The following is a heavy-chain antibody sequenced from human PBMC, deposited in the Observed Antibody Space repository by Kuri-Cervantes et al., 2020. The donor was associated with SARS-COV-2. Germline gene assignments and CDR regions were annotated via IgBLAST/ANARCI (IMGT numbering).Heavy chain of an antibody. CDR3: ARGEAIFDY. J-gene: IGHJ4*02. CDR1: GGSISSYY. Sequence: SETLSLTCTVSGGSISSYYWSWIRQPPGKGLEWIGYIYYSGSTNYNPSLKSRVTISVDTSKNQFSLKLSSVTAADTAVYYCARGEAIFDYWGQGTLVTVSS. V-gene: IGHV4-59*12. CDR2: IYYSGST.